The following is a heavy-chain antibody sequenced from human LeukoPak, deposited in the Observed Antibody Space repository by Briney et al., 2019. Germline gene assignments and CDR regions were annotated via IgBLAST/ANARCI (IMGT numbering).Heavy chain of an antibody. CDR1: GFTFSRYW. V-gene: IGHV3-74*01. Sequence: GGSLTLSCAASGFTFSRYWRQWVRQAPGKGLVWVSHIVSDGSSTTYADSVKGRFTTSRDNAKDTLYLQMNRLRAEDTAVYYCVRDNYGVDYWGQGTLVTVSS. D-gene: IGHD3-10*01. CDR2: IVSDGSST. CDR3: VRDNYGVDY. J-gene: IGHJ4*02.